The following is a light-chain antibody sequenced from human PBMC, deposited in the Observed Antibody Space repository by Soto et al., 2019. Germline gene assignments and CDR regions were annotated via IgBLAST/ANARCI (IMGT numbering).Light chain of an antibody. V-gene: IGLV2-14*03. CDR1: SSDVGTYNY. CDR2: DVS. Sequence: QSLLTQPASVSGSPGQSITISCTGTSSDVGTYNYVSWYQQHPGKAPKVMIYDVSNRNTGVSNRFSGSKSGNTASLTISGLQAEDEADYYCSSYTGSSTSVIFGGGTKLTVL. CDR3: SSYTGSSTSVI. J-gene: IGLJ2*01.